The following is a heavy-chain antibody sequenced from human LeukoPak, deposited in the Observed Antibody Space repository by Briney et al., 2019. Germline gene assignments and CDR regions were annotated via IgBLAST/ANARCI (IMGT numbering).Heavy chain of an antibody. CDR3: AKDYWEQQLVPYHFDY. CDR1: GFTFSRYA. CDR2: ISGSGGST. D-gene: IGHD6-13*01. Sequence: PGGSLRLSCAASGFTFSRYAMSWVRQAPGKGLEWVSAISGSGGSTYYADSVKGRFTISRDNSKSTLYLQMNSLRAEDTAVYYCAKDYWEQQLVPYHFDYWGQGTLVTVSS. V-gene: IGHV3-23*01. J-gene: IGHJ4*02.